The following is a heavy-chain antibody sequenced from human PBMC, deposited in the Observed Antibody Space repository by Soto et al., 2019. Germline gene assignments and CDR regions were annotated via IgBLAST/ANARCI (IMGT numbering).Heavy chain of an antibody. CDR2: ISGYNGNT. V-gene: IGHV1-18*01. Sequence: ASVKVSCKSSGYTFTSYGISWVRQAPGQGLEWMGWISGYNGNTNYAQKLQGRVTMTTDTSTSTAYMELRSLRSDDTAVYYRARDEGYKWNDGGWFDPWGQGTLVT. CDR3: ARDEGYKWNDGGWFDP. J-gene: IGHJ5*02. D-gene: IGHD1-1*01. CDR1: GYTFTSYG.